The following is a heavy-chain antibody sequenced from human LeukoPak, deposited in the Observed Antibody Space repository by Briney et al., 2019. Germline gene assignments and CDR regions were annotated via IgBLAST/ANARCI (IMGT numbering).Heavy chain of an antibody. Sequence: GGSLRLSCAASGFTFSSYGMHWVCQAPGKGLEWVAVISYDGSNKYYADSVKGRFTTSRDNSKNTLYLQMNSLIAEDTAVYYCAKDRGDGYNWYDAFDIWGQGTMVTVSS. CDR1: GFTFSSYG. CDR3: AKDRGDGYNWYDAFDI. CDR2: ISYDGSNK. D-gene: IGHD5-24*01. J-gene: IGHJ3*02. V-gene: IGHV3-30*18.